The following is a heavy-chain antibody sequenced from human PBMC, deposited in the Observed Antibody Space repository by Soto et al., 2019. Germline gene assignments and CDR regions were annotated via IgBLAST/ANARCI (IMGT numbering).Heavy chain of an antibody. D-gene: IGHD5-12*01. CDR1: GYTVTSYG. V-gene: IGHV1-18*04. CDR2: SSSYNGNT. CDR3: ARDPRWLQVTFDY. Sequence: QVQLVQSGAEVKKPGASVKVSCKASGYTVTSYGISWVRQAPGQGLEWRGWSSSYNGNTNYAQKLQGRVTMTTDTSTSTAYMALMSLRSDDTAVYYFARDPRWLQVTFDYWCQGTLVTVSS. J-gene: IGHJ4*02.